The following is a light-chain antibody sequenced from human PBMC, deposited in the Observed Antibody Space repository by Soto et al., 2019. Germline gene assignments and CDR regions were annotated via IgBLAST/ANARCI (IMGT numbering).Light chain of an antibody. J-gene: IGLJ1*01. Sequence: QSVLTQPASVSGSPGQSITISCTGTSSDVCGYNFVSWYQQHPDKAPQLMIYDVTNRPSGVSNRVSGSKSGNTASLTISGLQAEDEADYYCSSYTSISTYVFGTGTKLTVL. V-gene: IGLV2-14*01. CDR3: SSYTSISTYV. CDR2: DVT. CDR1: SSDVCGYNF.